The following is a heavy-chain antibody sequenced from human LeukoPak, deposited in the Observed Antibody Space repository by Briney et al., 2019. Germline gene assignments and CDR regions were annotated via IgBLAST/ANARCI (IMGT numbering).Heavy chain of an antibody. CDR2: ISSSSTYI. CDR1: GFTFSSYS. CDR3: AREPRTVTTYYYYYGMDV. D-gene: IGHD4-17*01. V-gene: IGHV3-21*01. Sequence: GGSLRLSCAASGFTFSSYSMNWVRQAPGKGLEWVSSISSSSTYIYYADSVKGRFSISRDNAKNSLYLQMNSLRAEDTAVYFCAREPRTVTTYYYYYGMDVWGQGTTVTVSS. J-gene: IGHJ6*02.